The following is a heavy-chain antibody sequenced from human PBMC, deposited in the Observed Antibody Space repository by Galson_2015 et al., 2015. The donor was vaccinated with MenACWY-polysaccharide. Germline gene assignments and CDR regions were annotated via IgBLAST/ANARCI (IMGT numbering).Heavy chain of an antibody. Sequence: LRLSCAASGFTFSRYGMSWVRQAPGKGLEWVSGISGRGGSTYYADSVKGRFTISRDNSKNTLYLQMNSLRADDTAVYYCAKERTTVDIWGQGTMVTVSS. CDR1: GFTFSRYG. CDR2: ISGRGGST. V-gene: IGHV3-23*01. J-gene: IGHJ3*02. D-gene: IGHD4-17*01. CDR3: AKERTTVDI.